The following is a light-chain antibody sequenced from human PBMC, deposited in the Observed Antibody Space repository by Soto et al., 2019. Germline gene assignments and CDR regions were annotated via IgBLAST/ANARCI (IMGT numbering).Light chain of an antibody. Sequence: QSALTQPASVSGSPGQSITISCTESSSGGGEYKYASWYQQHPGTAPKLIIYDVSNRPSGVSNRFSGSKSGSTASLTISGRQADDEADYYCSSYTTTTALYVFGAGTKVTVL. CDR1: SSGGGEYKY. CDR2: DVS. V-gene: IGLV2-14*03. CDR3: SSYTTTTALYV. J-gene: IGLJ1*01.